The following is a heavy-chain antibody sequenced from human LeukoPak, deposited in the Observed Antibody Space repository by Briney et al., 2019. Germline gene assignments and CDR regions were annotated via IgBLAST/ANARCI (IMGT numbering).Heavy chain of an antibody. CDR1: GFTFDISG. V-gene: IGHV3-30*02. CDR2: IRYDGSNK. J-gene: IGHJ4*02. Sequence: PGGSLRLSCAASGFTFDISGMHWVRQAPGKGLEWVAVIRYDGSNKYYADSVKGRFTISRDNSKNTLYLQMDSLRAEDTAVYFCAKLNGGFGDFDYWGQGTLVTVSS. D-gene: IGHD3-10*01. CDR3: AKLNGGFGDFDY.